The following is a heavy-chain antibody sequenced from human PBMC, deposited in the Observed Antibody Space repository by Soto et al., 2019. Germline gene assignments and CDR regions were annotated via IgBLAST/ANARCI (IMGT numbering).Heavy chain of an antibody. CDR2: INHSGST. D-gene: IGHD6-6*01. Sequence: KASETLSLTCAVYGGSFSGYYWSWIRQPPGKGLEWIGEINHSGSTNYNPSLKSRVTISVDTSRNQFSLKLSSVTAADTAVYYCASRYSSSPYYYGMDVWGQGTTVTVSS. V-gene: IGHV4-34*01. CDR3: ASRYSSSPYYYGMDV. CDR1: GGSFSGYY. J-gene: IGHJ6*02.